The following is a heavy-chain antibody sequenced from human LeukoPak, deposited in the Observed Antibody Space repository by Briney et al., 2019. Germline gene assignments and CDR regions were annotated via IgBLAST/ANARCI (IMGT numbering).Heavy chain of an antibody. CDR1: GFIFSYYG. D-gene: IGHD3-9*01. CDR3: ATLPNYDILTGYYYYFDY. Sequence: GGSLRLSCAASGFIFSYYGMHWVRQAPGKGLEWVAVIWYDGSNRYYADSLKGRFTISRDNSKNTLYLQMNSLRAEDTAVYYCATLPNYDILTGYYYYFDYWGQGTLVTVSS. J-gene: IGHJ4*02. V-gene: IGHV3-33*01. CDR2: IWYDGSNR.